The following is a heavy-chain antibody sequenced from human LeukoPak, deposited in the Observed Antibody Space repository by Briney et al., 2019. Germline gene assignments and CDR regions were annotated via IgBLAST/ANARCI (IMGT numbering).Heavy chain of an antibody. V-gene: IGHV3-23*01. J-gene: IGHJ4*02. Sequence: PGGSLRLSCAASGFTFINYAMSWVRQAPGEGLEWVSGISGSGDNTYYADSVKGRFTVSRDNSKNTLYLQMNSLRVEDTAVYFCAKQAGWGGYFSFLPFDFWGRGTLVTVSS. D-gene: IGHD3-3*01. CDR3: AKQAGWGGYFSFLPFDF. CDR2: ISGSGDNT. CDR1: GFTFINYA.